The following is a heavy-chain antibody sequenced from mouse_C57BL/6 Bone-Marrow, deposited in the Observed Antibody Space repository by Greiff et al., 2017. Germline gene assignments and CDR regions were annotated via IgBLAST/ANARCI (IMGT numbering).Heavy chain of an antibody. J-gene: IGHJ3*01. V-gene: IGHV1-81*01. CDR3: ARRITTVGGFAY. D-gene: IGHD1-1*01. CDR2: IYPRSGNT. CDR1: GYTFTSYG. Sequence: QVQLQQSGAELARPGASVKLSCKASGYTFTSYGISWVKQRTGQGLEWIGEIYPRSGNTYYNEKFKGKATLTADKSSSTAYMELRILTSEDAAVYFCARRITTVGGFAYWGQGTLVTVSA.